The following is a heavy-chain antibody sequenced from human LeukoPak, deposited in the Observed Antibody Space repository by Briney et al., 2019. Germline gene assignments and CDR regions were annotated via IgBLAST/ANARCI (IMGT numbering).Heavy chain of an antibody. Sequence: GGSLRLSCAASGFTFSTYGMHWVRQAPGKGLEWVAVISFDGIYKFYSDSVKGRFTISRDNSKNTLYVQMNSLRAEDTAVYYCARLLGYCSGGDCAPGAFDIWGQGTMVTVSS. D-gene: IGHD2-15*01. CDR3: ARLLGYCSGGDCAPGAFDI. CDR1: GFTFSTYG. CDR2: ISFDGIYK. J-gene: IGHJ3*02. V-gene: IGHV3-30*03.